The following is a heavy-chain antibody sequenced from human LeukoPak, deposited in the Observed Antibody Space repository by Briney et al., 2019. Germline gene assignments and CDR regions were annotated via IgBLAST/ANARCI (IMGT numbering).Heavy chain of an antibody. J-gene: IGHJ4*02. V-gene: IGHV3-9*01. CDR3: AKASYYDILTGLDY. CDR2: ISWNSGSI. CDR1: GFTFDDYA. Sequence: PGGSLRLSRAASGFTFDDYAMHWVRQAPGKGLEWVSGISWNSGSIGYADSVKGRFTISRDNAKNSLYLQMNSLRAEDTALYYCAKASYYDILTGLDYWGQGTLVTVSS. D-gene: IGHD3-9*01.